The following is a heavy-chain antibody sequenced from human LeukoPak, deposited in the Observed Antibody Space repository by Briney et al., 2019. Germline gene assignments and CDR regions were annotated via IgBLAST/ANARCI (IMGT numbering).Heavy chain of an antibody. D-gene: IGHD3-10*01. CDR1: GYSITNGYY. V-gene: IGHV4-38-2*01. CDR3: ASYFGGWHFQH. Sequence: PSETLSLTCAVSGYSITNGYYWGWIRQSPGKGLEWLGSVSPSGSTDSNPSLKIRLTISLDTSKNQISLMLSSVTAADTAVYYCASYFGGWHFQHWGQGTLVTVSS. J-gene: IGHJ1*01. CDR2: VSPSGST.